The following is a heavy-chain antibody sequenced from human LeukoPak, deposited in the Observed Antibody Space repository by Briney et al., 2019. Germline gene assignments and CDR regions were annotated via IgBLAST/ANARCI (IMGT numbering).Heavy chain of an antibody. V-gene: IGHV3-74*01. Sequence: GGSLRLSCAASGFTFSSYLMHWVRQAPGKGLVWVSRINSDGSSTSYADSVKGRFTISRDNAKNTLYLQMNSLRAEDTAVYYCARPDIFRGYDAFDIWGQGKMVTVSS. D-gene: IGHD3-9*01. CDR3: ARPDIFRGYDAFDI. J-gene: IGHJ3*02. CDR1: GFTFSSYL. CDR2: INSDGSST.